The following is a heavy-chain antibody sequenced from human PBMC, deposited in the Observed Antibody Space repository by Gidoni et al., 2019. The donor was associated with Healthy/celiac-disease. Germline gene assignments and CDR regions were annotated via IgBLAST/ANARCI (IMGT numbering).Heavy chain of an antibody. V-gene: IGHV4-39*02. Sequence: QLQLQESGPGLVKPSEPLSLTCTVSGGSISSSSYYWGWIRQPPGKGLEWIGSIYYSGSTYYNPSPKSRVTISVDTSKNQFSLKLSSVTAADTAVYYCARDSSGWSHWGQGTLVTVSS. CDR2: IYYSGST. J-gene: IGHJ4*02. D-gene: IGHD6-19*01. CDR1: GGSISSSSYY. CDR3: ARDSSGWSH.